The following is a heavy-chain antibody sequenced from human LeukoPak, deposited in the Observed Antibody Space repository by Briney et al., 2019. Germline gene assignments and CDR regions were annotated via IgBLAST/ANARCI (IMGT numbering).Heavy chain of an antibody. Sequence: GGSLRLYCAATGFTLSDYYMSWIRQAPGKGLEWVSYISSSSSYTNYAESVKGRFTISRDHDKHSLYLQMNSVRAEDTAVYYCARDTKATMVRGTAFDIWGQGTMVTVSS. D-gene: IGHD3-10*01. V-gene: IGHV3-11*06. CDR2: ISSSSSYT. CDR1: GFTLSDYY. J-gene: IGHJ3*02. CDR3: ARDTKATMVRGTAFDI.